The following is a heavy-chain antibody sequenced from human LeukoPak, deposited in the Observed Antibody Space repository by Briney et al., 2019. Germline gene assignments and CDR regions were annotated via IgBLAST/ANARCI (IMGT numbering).Heavy chain of an antibody. V-gene: IGHV1-8*03. J-gene: IGHJ4*02. CDR1: GYTFTSYD. CDR3: ARARIGRVESYVRPFDY. CDR2: MNPNSGNT. Sequence: ASVKVSCKASGYTFTSYDINWVRRATGQGLEWMGWMNPNSGNTGYAQKFQGRVTITRNTSISTAYMELSSLRSEDTAVYYCARARIGRVESYVRPFDYWGQGTLVTVSS. D-gene: IGHD3-10*02.